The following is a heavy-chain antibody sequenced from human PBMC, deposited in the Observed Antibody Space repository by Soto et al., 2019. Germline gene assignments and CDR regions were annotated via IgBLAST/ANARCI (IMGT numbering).Heavy chain of an antibody. V-gene: IGHV3-23*01. J-gene: IGHJ4*02. CDR3: AKDRLAGNFDY. CDR1: GFTFNSYA. CDR2: ISATGGST. Sequence: GSLRLSCAASGFTFNSYAMNWVRQAPGKGLEWVATISATGGSTYYADSVKGRFTISRDNSKNTLYLQMNGLRVEDTAVYYCAKDRLAGNFDYWGQGTQVTVSS.